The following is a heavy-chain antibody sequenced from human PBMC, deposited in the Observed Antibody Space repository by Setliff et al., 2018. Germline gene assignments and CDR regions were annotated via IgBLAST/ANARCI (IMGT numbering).Heavy chain of an antibody. J-gene: IGHJ3*02. Sequence: GSLRLSCAASGFPFRFYSMHWVRQAPGKGLEWVSSISDSSLHIYYRDSVQGRFTISRDNGKNSLYLQMNSLRADDTAVYYCARSEANGGHDPFDIWGQGTMVPVSS. D-gene: IGHD5-12*01. CDR2: ISDSSLHI. CDR1: GFPFRFYS. CDR3: ARSEANGGHDPFDI. V-gene: IGHV3-21*01.